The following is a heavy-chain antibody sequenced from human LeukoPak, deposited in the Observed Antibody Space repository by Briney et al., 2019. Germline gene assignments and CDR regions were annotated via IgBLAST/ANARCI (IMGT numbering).Heavy chain of an antibody. Sequence: GGSLRLSCAASGFTFSSYGMHWVRQAPGKGLEWVAVISYDGSNKYYADSVKGRFTISRDNAKNSLYLQMNSLRAEDTAVYYCVRDSYGSGSYGHWFDPWGQGTLVTVSS. CDR3: VRDSYGSGSYGHWFDP. J-gene: IGHJ5*02. CDR1: GFTFSSYG. V-gene: IGHV3-30*03. CDR2: ISYDGSNK. D-gene: IGHD3-10*01.